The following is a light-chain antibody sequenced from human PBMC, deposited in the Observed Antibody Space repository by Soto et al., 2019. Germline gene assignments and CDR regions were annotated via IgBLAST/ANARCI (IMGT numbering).Light chain of an antibody. CDR3: QQYGSSPET. Sequence: EIVLTQSPGTLSLSPGERATLSCRASQSVSSSYLAWYQQKPGQAPRLLIYGVSSRATGIPDRFSGSGSGTDFTLTISRLEPEDFAVYYCQQYGSSPETFGQGTKVEIK. J-gene: IGKJ1*01. V-gene: IGKV3-20*01. CDR1: QSVSSSY. CDR2: GVS.